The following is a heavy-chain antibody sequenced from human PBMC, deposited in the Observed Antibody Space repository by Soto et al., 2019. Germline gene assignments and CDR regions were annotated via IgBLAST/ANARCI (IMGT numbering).Heavy chain of an antibody. D-gene: IGHD2-8*01. CDR1: GGSMSSSRYY. CDR2: IYYSGST. Sequence: SETLSLTCTVSGGSMSSSRYYWGWIRQPPGKGLEWIGSIYYSGSTYYNPSLKSRVTISVDTSKNQFSLKLSSVTAADTAVYYCASTTQDIVLMVYAPHYYYGMDVWGQGTTVTVSS. CDR3: ASTTQDIVLMVYAPHYYYGMDV. J-gene: IGHJ6*02. V-gene: IGHV4-39*01.